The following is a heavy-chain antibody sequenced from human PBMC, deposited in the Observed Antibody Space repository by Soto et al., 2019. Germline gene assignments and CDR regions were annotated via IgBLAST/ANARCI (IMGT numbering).Heavy chain of an antibody. V-gene: IGHV3-7*01. CDR3: TTETTVVVY. J-gene: IGHJ4*02. Sequence: EVQLVESGGGLVQPGGSLRLSCAASGFSFSSYWMGWVRQAPGRGLEWVANIKQDGSEKYCVDSVKGRFAISRDNAQNSLYLQMNSLRPEDTAVYYCTTETTVVVYWGQGTLVTVPS. D-gene: IGHD1-1*01. CDR2: IKQDGSEK. CDR1: GFSFSSYW.